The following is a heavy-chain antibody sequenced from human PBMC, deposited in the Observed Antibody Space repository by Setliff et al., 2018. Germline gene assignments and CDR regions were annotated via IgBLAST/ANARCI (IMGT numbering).Heavy chain of an antibody. J-gene: IGHJ5*02. CDR2: INPSGGST. D-gene: IGHD1-26*01. Sequence: ASVKVSCKASGYTFTSYYMHWVRQAPGQGLEWMGIINPSGGSTSYAQKFQGRVTMTRDTSTSTVYMELSSLRSEDTAVYYCARTDGVGARGDWFDPWGQGTLVTVS. V-gene: IGHV1-46*01. CDR3: ARTDGVGARGDWFDP. CDR1: GYTFTSYY.